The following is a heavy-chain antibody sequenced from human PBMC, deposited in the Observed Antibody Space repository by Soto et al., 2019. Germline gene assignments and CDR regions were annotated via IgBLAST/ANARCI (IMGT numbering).Heavy chain of an antibody. D-gene: IGHD1-26*01. Sequence: GGSLRLSCAACGFTFSSSGMHWVRQAPGKGLEWVAVIWYDGSNKYYADSVKGRFTISRDNSKNTLYLQMNSLRAEDTAVYYCAREGLGGSYYDYYYYYGMDVWGQGTTVTVSS. CDR2: IWYDGSNK. CDR3: AREGLGGSYYDYYYYYGMDV. J-gene: IGHJ6*02. V-gene: IGHV3-33*01. CDR1: GFTFSSSG.